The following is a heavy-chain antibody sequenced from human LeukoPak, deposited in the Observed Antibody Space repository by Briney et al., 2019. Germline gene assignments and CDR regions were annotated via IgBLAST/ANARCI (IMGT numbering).Heavy chain of an antibody. D-gene: IGHD3-3*01. CDR3: ARDVSGSWSTDY. Sequence: GSLRLSCAASGFTVSSNYMSWVRQAPGKGLEWVSVIYSGGSTYYADSVKGRFTISRDNSKNTLDLQMDALRAEDTAVYYCARDVSGSWSTDYWGQGTLVTVSS. CDR2: IYSGGST. CDR1: GFTVSSNY. V-gene: IGHV3-53*05. J-gene: IGHJ4*02.